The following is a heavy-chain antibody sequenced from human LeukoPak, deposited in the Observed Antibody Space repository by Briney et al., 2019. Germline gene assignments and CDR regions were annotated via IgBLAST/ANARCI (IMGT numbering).Heavy chain of an antibody. CDR3: ARTRYWDTAMNYYYYGMDV. Sequence: ASVKVSCKASGGTFSSYAISWVRQAPGQGLEWMGGIIPIFGTANYAQKFQGRVTITADESTSTAHMELSSLRSEGTAVYYCARTRYWDTAMNYYYYGMDVWGQGTTVTVSS. J-gene: IGHJ6*02. D-gene: IGHD5-18*01. V-gene: IGHV1-69*13. CDR2: IIPIFGTA. CDR1: GGTFSSYA.